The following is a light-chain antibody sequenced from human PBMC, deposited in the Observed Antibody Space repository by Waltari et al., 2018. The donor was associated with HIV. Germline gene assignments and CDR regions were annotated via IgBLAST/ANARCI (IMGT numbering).Light chain of an antibody. CDR3: QQYNNFPAT. J-gene: IGKJ3*01. Sequence: DIQMTQSPSTLSASVGDRVIITCRASQSIHAWLAWYQQIPGKAPRLLIYKASNLQSGVPSRFSGSGSGTEFTLTISSLQPDDFATYYCQQYNNFPATFGPGTKVDIK. CDR2: KAS. CDR1: QSIHAW. V-gene: IGKV1-5*03.